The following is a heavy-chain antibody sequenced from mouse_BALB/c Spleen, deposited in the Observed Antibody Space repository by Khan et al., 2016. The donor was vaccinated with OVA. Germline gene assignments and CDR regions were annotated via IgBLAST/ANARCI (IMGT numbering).Heavy chain of an antibody. CDR2: IWSGGST. CDR1: GFSLTNYG. D-gene: IGHD1-1*02. V-gene: IGHV2-2*02. Sequence: QVQLKESGPGLVQPSQSLSITCTVSGFSLTNYGVHWVRQSPGKGLEWLGMIWSGGSTDCNATFISRLSISKDNSKSQVFFKMNSLQVNDTAIYYCARNRNGYFDYWGQGTTLTVSS. J-gene: IGHJ2*01. CDR3: ARNRNGYFDY.